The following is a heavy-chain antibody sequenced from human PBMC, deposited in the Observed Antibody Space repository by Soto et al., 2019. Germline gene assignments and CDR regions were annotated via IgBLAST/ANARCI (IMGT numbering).Heavy chain of an antibody. Sequence: EVQLLESGGGLVQPGGSLRLSCAASGFTFSSYAMSWVRQAPGKGLEWVSAISGSGGSTYYADSVKGRFTISRDNSKKTLYLQMNSLRAEDTAVYYCAGAVAGKPHPGTFDYWGQGTLVTVSS. CDR1: GFTFSSYA. CDR2: ISGSGGST. V-gene: IGHV3-23*01. J-gene: IGHJ4*02. CDR3: AGAVAGKPHPGTFDY. D-gene: IGHD6-19*01.